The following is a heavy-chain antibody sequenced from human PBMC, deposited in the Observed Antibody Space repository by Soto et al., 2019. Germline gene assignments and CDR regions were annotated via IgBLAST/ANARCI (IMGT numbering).Heavy chain of an antibody. D-gene: IGHD3-10*01. CDR1: GGTFSSYA. Sequence: QVQLVQSGAEVKKPGSSVKVSCKASGGTFSSYAISWVRQAPGLGLEWMGGIIPIFGTANYAQKFQGRVTITADESSSTAYMELSSLRSEDTAVYYCAAPYGSGSYYNGFDYWGQGTLVTVSS. V-gene: IGHV1-69*12. CDR2: IIPIFGTA. CDR3: AAPYGSGSYYNGFDY. J-gene: IGHJ4*02.